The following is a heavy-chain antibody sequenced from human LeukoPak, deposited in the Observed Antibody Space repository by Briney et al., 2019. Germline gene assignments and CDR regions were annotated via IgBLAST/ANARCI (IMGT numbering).Heavy chain of an antibody. Sequence: GGSLRLSCAASGFTFSSYGKHWVRQAPGKGLEWVAVISYDGSNKYYADSVKGRFTISRDNSKNTLYLQMNSLRAEDTAVYYCAKDGGYYGSDEFDYWGQGTLVTVSS. CDR1: GFTFSSYG. CDR3: AKDGGYYGSDEFDY. J-gene: IGHJ4*02. CDR2: ISYDGSNK. V-gene: IGHV3-30*18. D-gene: IGHD3-10*01.